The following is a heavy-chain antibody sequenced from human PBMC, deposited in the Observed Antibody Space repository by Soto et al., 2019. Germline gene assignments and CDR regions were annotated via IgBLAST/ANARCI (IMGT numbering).Heavy chain of an antibody. J-gene: IGHJ6*02. Sequence: SETLSLTCSVSGGSINTGGCYWSWIRHHPVKGLEWIGYIYYTGITSYNPSLESRLTVSLDTSKNHFSLKLMSVTAADTAVYYCARGEDAFFYYGLDVWGQGITVTVSS. CDR3: ARGEDAFFYYGLDV. CDR2: IYYTGIT. V-gene: IGHV4-31*03. CDR1: GGSINTGGCY.